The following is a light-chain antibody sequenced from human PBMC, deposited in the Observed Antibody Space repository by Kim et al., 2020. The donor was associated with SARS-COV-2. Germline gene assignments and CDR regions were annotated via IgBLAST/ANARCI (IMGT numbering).Light chain of an antibody. CDR2: GAS. J-gene: IGKJ1*01. Sequence: APGERATPSCRGSQSVSSMYLAWYQQKPGQAPRLLIYGASSRATGIPDRFSGSGSGTDFTLTISRLEPEDCAVYYCQQYENSPWTFGQGTKVDIK. V-gene: IGKV3-20*01. CDR1: QSVSSMY. CDR3: QQYENSPWT.